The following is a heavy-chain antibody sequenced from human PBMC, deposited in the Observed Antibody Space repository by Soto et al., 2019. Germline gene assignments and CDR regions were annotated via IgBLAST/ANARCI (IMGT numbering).Heavy chain of an antibody. CDR3: PRGGHVVVVTAALDY. CDR1: GDTFTDYD. D-gene: IGHD2-21*02. V-gene: IGHV1-46*01. CDR2: VNPSGGHT. J-gene: IGHJ4*02. Sequence: QVQLVQSGDEVKKPGASVKVSCKASGDTFTDYDIHWVRQAPGQGLEWMGTVNPSGGHTTYAQHFLGRMTMTRDTSTSTLYMELTSLTSEDTAVYYCPRGGHVVVVTAALDYWGQGTLVTVSS.